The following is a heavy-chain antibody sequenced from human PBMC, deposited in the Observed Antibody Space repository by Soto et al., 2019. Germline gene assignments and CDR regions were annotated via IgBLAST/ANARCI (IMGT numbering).Heavy chain of an antibody. J-gene: IGHJ6*02. CDR1: GYTFTSSG. D-gene: IGHD2-2*02. Sequence: ASVKVSCKASGYTFTSSGISWVRQAPGQGLEWMGWISAYNGNTNYAQKLQGRATMTTDTSTSTGYMELRSLRSDDTAVYYCARDRIVVVPDAIRGQGHYYYYGMDVWGQGTTVTVSS. CDR3: ARDRIVVVPDAIRGQGHYYYYGMDV. CDR2: ISAYNGNT. V-gene: IGHV1-18*01.